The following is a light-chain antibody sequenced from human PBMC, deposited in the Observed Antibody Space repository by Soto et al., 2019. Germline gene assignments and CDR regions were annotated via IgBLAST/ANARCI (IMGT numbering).Light chain of an antibody. CDR2: DAS. Sequence: DIVLTQSPATLSLSPGERATLSCRASQSVSNYLAWYQQRPGQAPRLLIYDASNRATGIPARFSGSGSGTDFTLTISSLQPEDVATYYCQKYNSAPRTFGQGTKVDI. V-gene: IGKV3-11*01. CDR1: QSVSNY. J-gene: IGKJ1*01. CDR3: QKYNSAPRT.